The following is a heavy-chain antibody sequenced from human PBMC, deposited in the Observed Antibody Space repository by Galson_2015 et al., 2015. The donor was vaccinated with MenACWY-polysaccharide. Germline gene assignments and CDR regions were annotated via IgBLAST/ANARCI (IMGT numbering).Heavy chain of an antibody. J-gene: IGHJ3*01. CDR2: IYPGDSET. V-gene: IGHV5-51*03. Sequence: QSGAAVTRPGEPLLISCKASGCSFPHYWVGWVRQMPGKGLEWTGIIYPGDSETNYSPSFQDQVTITADKSINTAYLQWSSLKASDSAIYYGVRPLAEGSFDVWGQGTMVTVSS. CDR1: GCSFPHYW. CDR3: VRPLAEGSFDV.